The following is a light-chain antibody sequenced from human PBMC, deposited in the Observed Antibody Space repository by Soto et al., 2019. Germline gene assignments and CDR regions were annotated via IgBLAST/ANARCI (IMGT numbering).Light chain of an antibody. CDR2: DNN. CDR1: SSNIGNNY. V-gene: IGLV1-51*01. Sequence: QSVLTQPPSVSAAPGQKVTISCSGSSSNIGNNYVSWYQQLPGTAPRLLIYDNNKRPSGIPDRFSGSKSGTSATLGITGLQTGVEADYYCGTWDGSLSPYVFGTGTKVTVL. CDR3: GTWDGSLSPYV. J-gene: IGLJ1*01.